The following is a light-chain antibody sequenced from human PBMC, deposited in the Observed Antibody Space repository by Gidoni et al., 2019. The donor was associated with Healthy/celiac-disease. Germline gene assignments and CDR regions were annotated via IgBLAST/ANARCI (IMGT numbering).Light chain of an antibody. J-gene: IGKJ4*01. CDR1: QSISGH. V-gene: IGKV1-39*01. CDR3: QQGFNVPRT. CDR2: AAS. Sequence: DIKMTQSPSSLSASVGDRVTITCRASQSISGHLDWYQQKPGKAPTLLISAASSLQRGVPSRFSGSGSGTDFILTISSLQPEDFATYYCQQGFNVPRTFGGGTKVEIK.